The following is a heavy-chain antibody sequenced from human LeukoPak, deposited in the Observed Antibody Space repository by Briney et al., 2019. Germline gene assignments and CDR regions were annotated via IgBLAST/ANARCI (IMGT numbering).Heavy chain of an antibody. Sequence: QSGGSLRLSCAASGFTFSSYSMHWVRQAPGKGLVWVARINSDGSSTIYADSVKGRFTISRDNAKNTLYLQMNSLRAEDTAVYYCARGRYDVLTGHYYFDYWGQGTLVTVSS. V-gene: IGHV3-74*01. CDR3: ARGRYDVLTGHYYFDY. CDR2: INSDGSST. CDR1: GFTFSSYS. D-gene: IGHD3-9*01. J-gene: IGHJ4*02.